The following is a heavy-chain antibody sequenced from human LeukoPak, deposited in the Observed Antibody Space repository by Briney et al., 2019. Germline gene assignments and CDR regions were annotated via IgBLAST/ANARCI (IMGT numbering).Heavy chain of an antibody. CDR2: IYTSGST. Sequence: SQTLSLTCTVSGGSISSGSYYWSWIRQPAGKGLEWIGRIYTSGSTNYNPSLKSRVTISVDTSKNQFSLKLSSVTAADTAVYYCARVGYYYDSSGYFDYWGQGTLVTVSS. D-gene: IGHD3-22*01. V-gene: IGHV4-61*02. CDR1: GGSISSGSYY. J-gene: IGHJ4*02. CDR3: ARVGYYYDSSGYFDY.